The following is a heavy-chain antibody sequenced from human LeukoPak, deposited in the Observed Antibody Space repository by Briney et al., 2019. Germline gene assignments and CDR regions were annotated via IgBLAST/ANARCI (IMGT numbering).Heavy chain of an antibody. V-gene: IGHV4-59*08. CDR3: ASPGQENAFDI. J-gene: IGHJ3*02. Sequence: SETLSLTCTVSGGSISSYYWSWIRQPPGKGLEWIGYIYYSGTTNYNPSLKSRVTISVDTSKNQFSLKLSSVTAADTAVYYCASPGQENAFDIWAKGQWSPSLQ. CDR1: GGSISSYY. CDR2: IYYSGTT.